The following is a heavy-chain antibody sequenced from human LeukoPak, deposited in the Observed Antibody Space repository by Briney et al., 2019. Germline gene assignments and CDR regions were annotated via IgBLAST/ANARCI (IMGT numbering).Heavy chain of an antibody. J-gene: IGHJ4*02. Sequence: ASVKVSCKVSGYTLTELSMHWVRQAPGKGLEWMGGFDPEDGETIYAQKFQGRVTMTEDTSTDTAYMELSSLRSEDTAVYYCARAPIQLCSSMVGFDYWGQGTLVTVSS. CDR2: FDPEDGET. CDR1: GYTLTELS. D-gene: IGHD5-18*01. CDR3: ARAPIQLCSSMVGFDY. V-gene: IGHV1-24*01.